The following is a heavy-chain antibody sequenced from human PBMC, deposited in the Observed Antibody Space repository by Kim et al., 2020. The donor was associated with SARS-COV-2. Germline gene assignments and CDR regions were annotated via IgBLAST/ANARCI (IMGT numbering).Heavy chain of an antibody. V-gene: IGHV4-34*01. D-gene: IGHD3-10*01. CDR1: GGSFSGYY. Sequence: SETLSLTRAVYGGSFSGYYWSWIRQPPGKGLEWIGEINHSGSTNYNPSLKSRVTISVDTSKNQFSLKLSSVTAADTAVYYCARGGGYYGSGSYSIWGQGTMVTVSS. CDR3: ARGGGYYGSGSYSI. J-gene: IGHJ3*02. CDR2: INHSGST.